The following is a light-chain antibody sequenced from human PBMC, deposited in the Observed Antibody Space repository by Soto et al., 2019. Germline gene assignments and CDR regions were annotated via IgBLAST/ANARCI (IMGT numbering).Light chain of an antibody. CDR2: AAS. CDR3: HKYNSAPFT. Sequence: DIQMTQSPSSLSASVGDRVTITCRASQGIRNYLAWYQQKPGKGPKLLIYAASTLQSGVPSRFSGSGSGTDVTLTISSLQPEDVATDYCHKYNSAPFTVGGGTKVEIK. CDR1: QGIRNY. V-gene: IGKV1-27*01. J-gene: IGKJ4*01.